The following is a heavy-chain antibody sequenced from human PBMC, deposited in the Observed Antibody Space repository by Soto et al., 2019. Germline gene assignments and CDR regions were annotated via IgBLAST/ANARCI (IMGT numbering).Heavy chain of an antibody. Sequence: SETLSLTCAVYGGSFSGYYWSWIRQPPGKGLEWIGEINHSGSTNYNPSLKSRVTISVDTSKNQFSLKLSSVTAADTAVYYCARGPLRYCSGGGCYGARISYNWFDPWGQGTLVTVSS. D-gene: IGHD2-15*01. CDR2: INHSGST. CDR1: GGSFSGYY. V-gene: IGHV4-34*01. CDR3: ARGPLRYCSGGGCYGARISYNWFDP. J-gene: IGHJ5*02.